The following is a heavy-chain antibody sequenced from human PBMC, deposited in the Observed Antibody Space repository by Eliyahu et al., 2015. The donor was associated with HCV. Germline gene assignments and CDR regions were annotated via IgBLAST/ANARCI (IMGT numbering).Heavy chain of an antibody. Sequence: EVQLLDSGGGLVQPGGSLSLSCEAXGFTFSTXAMSWVRQAPGKGLEWVXSISDSGGSTYQADSVKGRFTISRDNSKNMVYLQMNSLRVEDTAIYFCAKDRGAQQWLADYWGQGTLVTVSS. D-gene: IGHD6-19*01. CDR3: AKDRGAQQWLADY. CDR2: ISDSGGST. CDR1: GFTFSTXA. J-gene: IGHJ4*02. V-gene: IGHV3-23*01.